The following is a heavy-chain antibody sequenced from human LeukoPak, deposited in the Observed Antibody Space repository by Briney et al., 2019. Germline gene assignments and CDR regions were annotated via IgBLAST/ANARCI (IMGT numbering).Heavy chain of an antibody. D-gene: IGHD4-23*01. V-gene: IGHV4-39*07. CDR2: IYYSGST. CDR1: GGSISSSSYY. J-gene: IGHJ3*02. CDR3: ARGLDYGGNADAFDI. Sequence: KPSETLSLTCTVSGGSISSSSYYWGWIRQPPGKGLEWIGTIYYSGSTYYNPSLKSRVTISVDTSKNQFSLKLSSVTAADTAVYYCARGLDYGGNADAFDIWGQGTMVTVSS.